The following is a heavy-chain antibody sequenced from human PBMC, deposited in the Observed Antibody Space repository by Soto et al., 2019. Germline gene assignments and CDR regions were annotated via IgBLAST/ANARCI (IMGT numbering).Heavy chain of an antibody. J-gene: IGHJ4*02. CDR1: GGSISSYY. Sequence: SETLSLTCTVSGGSISSYYWGWIRQPPGKGLEWIGNIYYSGSTYYNPSLKSRVTISVDTSKDQFSLKLSSVTAADTAVYYCAREEGTGSFDYWGQGTLVTVSS. D-gene: IGHD1-1*01. V-gene: IGHV4-39*02. CDR2: IYYSGST. CDR3: AREEGTGSFDY.